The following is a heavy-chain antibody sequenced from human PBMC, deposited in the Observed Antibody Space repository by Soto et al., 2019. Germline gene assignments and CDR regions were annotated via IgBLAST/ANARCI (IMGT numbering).Heavy chain of an antibody. Sequence: SHPVXRTCGISGYGVSFDSGSCNLIMQSPSRVVEWLGRTYYRSRWYNDYAVSVKSRVTVTPDTSKRQFSLHLNSVTPEDTAVHYCARAFTYHVSSESYIEYWGPGALLKVYS. CDR2: TYYRSRWYN. J-gene: IGHJ4*02. CDR3: ARAFTYHVSSESYIEY. CDR1: GYGVSFDSGS. V-gene: IGHV6-1*01. D-gene: IGHD6-25*01.